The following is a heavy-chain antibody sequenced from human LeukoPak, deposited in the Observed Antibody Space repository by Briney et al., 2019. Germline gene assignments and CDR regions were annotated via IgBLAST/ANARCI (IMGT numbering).Heavy chain of an antibody. CDR1: GYTFTGYY. Sequence: ASVKVSCKASGYTFTGYYMHWVRQAPGQGLEWMGWINPNSGGTNYAQKFQGRVTMTRDTSISTAYMELSRLRSDDTAVYYCARSPSGYDSAFDYWGQGTLVTVSS. J-gene: IGHJ4*02. CDR2: INPNSGGT. CDR3: ARSPSGYDSAFDY. D-gene: IGHD5-12*01. V-gene: IGHV1-2*02.